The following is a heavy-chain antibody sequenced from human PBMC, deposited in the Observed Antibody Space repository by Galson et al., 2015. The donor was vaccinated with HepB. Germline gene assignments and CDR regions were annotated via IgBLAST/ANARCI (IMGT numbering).Heavy chain of an antibody. J-gene: IGHJ3*02. CDR3: ARSLTYAHLLDDAFDI. CDR2: ISAYNGNT. CDR1: GYTFTSYG. D-gene: IGHD3-3*02. Sequence: SVKVSCKASGYTFTSYGISWVRQAPGQGLEWMGWISAYNGNTNYAQKLQGRVTMTTDTSTSTAYMELRSLRSDDTAVYYCARSLTYAHLLDDAFDIWGQGTMVTVSS. V-gene: IGHV1-18*01.